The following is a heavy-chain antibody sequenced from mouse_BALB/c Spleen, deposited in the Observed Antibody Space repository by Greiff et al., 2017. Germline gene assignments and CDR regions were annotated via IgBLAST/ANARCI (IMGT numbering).Heavy chain of an antibody. CDR3: AFYGSSYYFDY. J-gene: IGHJ2*01. V-gene: IGHV5-6-5*01. CDR1: GFTFSSYA. CDR2: ISSGGST. Sequence: EVQVVESGGGLVKPGGSLKLSCAASGFTFSSYAMSWVRQTPEKRLEWVASISSGGSTYYPDSVKGRFTISRDNARNILYLQMSSLRSEDTAMYYCAFYGSSYYFDYWGQGTTLTVSS. D-gene: IGHD1-1*01.